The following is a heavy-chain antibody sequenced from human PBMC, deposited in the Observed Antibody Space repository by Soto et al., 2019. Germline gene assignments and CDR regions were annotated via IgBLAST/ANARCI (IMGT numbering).Heavy chain of an antibody. CDR2: ISYDGSNK. V-gene: IGHV3-30*18. J-gene: IGHJ3*02. D-gene: IGHD5-12*01. CDR3: AKDLLGEMATIHDAFDI. Sequence: QVQLVESGGGVVQPGRSLRLSCAASGFTFSSYGMHWVRQAPGKGLEWVAVISYDGSNKYYADSVKGRFTISRDNSKNTLYLQMNSLRAEDTAVYYCAKDLLGEMATIHDAFDIWGQGTMVTVSS. CDR1: GFTFSSYG.